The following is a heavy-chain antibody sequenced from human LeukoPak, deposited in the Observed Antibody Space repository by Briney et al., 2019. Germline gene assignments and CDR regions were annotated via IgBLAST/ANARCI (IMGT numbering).Heavy chain of an antibody. J-gene: IGHJ3*01. Sequence: GGSLRLSCAASAYTFSDFSMSWVRQAPGKGLEWISYIDTSSSVVYYANSVMGRFTITRDNAKNSLYLQMNGLRDEDTAVYYCAKEDDSWGPNNLDLWGQGTMVTVSS. CDR1: AYTFSDFS. V-gene: IGHV3-48*02. D-gene: IGHD7-27*01. CDR3: AKEDDSWGPNNLDL. CDR2: IDTSSSVV.